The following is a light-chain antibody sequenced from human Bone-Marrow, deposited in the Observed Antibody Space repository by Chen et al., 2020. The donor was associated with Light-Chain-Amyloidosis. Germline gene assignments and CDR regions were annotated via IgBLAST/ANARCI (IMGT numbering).Light chain of an antibody. CDR3: QQFRNWPRA. V-gene: IGKV3-15*01. CDR2: AAS. CDR1: QSIGSN. J-gene: IGKJ1*01. Sequence: EIVMTQSPATLSVSPGERATLSCRASQSIGSNLAWYQQKPGQAPRLLIYAASTRASGFPARFSGSGSGTEFTLSISSLQSEDFASYYCQQFRNWPRAVGQGTKVEIK.